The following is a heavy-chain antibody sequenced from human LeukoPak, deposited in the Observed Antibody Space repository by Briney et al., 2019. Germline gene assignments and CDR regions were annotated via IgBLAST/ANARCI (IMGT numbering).Heavy chain of an antibody. CDR1: GFTFSSYA. J-gene: IGHJ4*02. V-gene: IGHV3-15*01. Sequence: GSLRLSCAASGFTFSSYAMSWVRQAPGKGLEWVGRIKRNVDGATTDYAAPVKGRFTVSRDDAKDTLYLEMNSLNTEDTAVYYCTTDPPGTYWGQGTLVTVSS. CDR2: IKRNVDGATT. CDR3: TTDPPGTY. D-gene: IGHD1-26*01.